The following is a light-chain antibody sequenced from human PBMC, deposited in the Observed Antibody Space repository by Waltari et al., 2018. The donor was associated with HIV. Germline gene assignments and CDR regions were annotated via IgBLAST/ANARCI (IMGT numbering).Light chain of an antibody. Sequence: QSALTQPASVSGSPGQSITISCTGTSSDVGHYNYVSWYQQHPDKAPKLIIYDVSIRPSGISDRFSGSKSGNTASLTISGLQDDDEADYFCSSYTGSSTLGVFGTGTRVTVL. J-gene: IGLJ1*01. CDR2: DVS. V-gene: IGLV2-14*03. CDR1: SSDVGHYNY. CDR3: SSYTGSSTLGV.